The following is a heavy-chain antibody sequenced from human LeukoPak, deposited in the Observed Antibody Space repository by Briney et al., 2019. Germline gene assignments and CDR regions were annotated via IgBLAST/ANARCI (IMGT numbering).Heavy chain of an antibody. CDR2: IYTSGST. J-gene: IGHJ4*02. CDR3: ARQGYDSSGYYYGEFDY. D-gene: IGHD3-22*01. Sequence: PSETLSLTCTVSGGSISSYYWSWIRQPAGKGLEWIGRIYTSGSTNYNPSLKSRVTMSVDTSKNQFSLKLSSVTAADTAVYYCARQGYDSSGYYYGEFDYWGQGTLVTVSS. CDR1: GGSISSYY. V-gene: IGHV4-4*07.